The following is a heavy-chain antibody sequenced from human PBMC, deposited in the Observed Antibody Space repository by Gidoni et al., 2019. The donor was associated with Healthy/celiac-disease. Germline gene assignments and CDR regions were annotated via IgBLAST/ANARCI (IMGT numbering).Heavy chain of an antibody. V-gene: IGHV3-33*01. CDR1: GFTFSSYG. CDR2: IWYDGINK. D-gene: IGHD2-2*01. CDR3: ARDLLGYCSSTSCSQANYYYGMDV. Sequence: QVQLVESGGGVVQTGRSRRLTCAASGFTFSSYGMHWVRQAQGTGLEGVAVIWYDGINKYSADSVKGRFTISRDNSKNTLYLQMNSLRAEDTAVYYCARDLLGYCSSTSCSQANYYYGMDVWGQGTTVTVSS. J-gene: IGHJ6*02.